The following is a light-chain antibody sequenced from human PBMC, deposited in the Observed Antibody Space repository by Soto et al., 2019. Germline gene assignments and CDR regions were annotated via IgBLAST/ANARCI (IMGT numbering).Light chain of an antibody. CDR2: AAS. J-gene: IGKJ1*01. CDR3: QQYYSYPQT. CDR1: QGISRY. V-gene: IGKV1-8*01. Sequence: AIRMTQSPSSFSASTGGRVTITCRAFQGISRYFAWYHQKPGKAPKLLSYAASTWQSGVPSRFSGSGSGTDFTLTISCLQSEDFATYYCQQYYSYPQTFGQGTKVEIK.